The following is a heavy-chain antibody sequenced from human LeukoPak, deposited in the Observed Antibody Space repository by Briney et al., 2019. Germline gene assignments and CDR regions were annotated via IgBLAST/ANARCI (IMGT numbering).Heavy chain of an antibody. V-gene: IGHV4-59*01. D-gene: IGHD2-15*01. CDR2: IYYGGST. J-gene: IGHJ4*02. CDR1: GGSISSYY. Sequence: SETLSLTCTVSGGSISSYYWSWIRQPPGKGLEWIGYIYYGGSTNYNPSLKSRVTISVDTSKNQFSLKLSFVIAADTAVYFCARYCSGGSCYGGFDYWGQGTLVTVSS. CDR3: ARYCSGGSCYGGFDY.